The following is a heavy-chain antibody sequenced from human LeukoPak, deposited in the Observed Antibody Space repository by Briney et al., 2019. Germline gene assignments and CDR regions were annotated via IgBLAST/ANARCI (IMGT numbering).Heavy chain of an antibody. J-gene: IGHJ5*02. CDR3: AKPLSTMVRRAPPIDP. CDR1: GFTFSSYA. V-gene: IGHV3-23*01. Sequence: GGSLRLSCAASGFTFSSYAMSWVRQAPGKGLEWVSAISGSGGSTYYADSVKGRFTISRDNSKNTLYLQMNSLRAEDTAVYYCAKPLSTMVRRAPPIDPWGQGTLVTVSS. D-gene: IGHD3-10*01. CDR2: ISGSGGST.